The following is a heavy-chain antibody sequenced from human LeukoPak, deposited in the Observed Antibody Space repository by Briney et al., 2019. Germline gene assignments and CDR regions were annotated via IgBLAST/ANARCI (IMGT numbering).Heavy chain of an antibody. CDR2: IYYSGST. CDR3: ARTSDPGGDYFDY. V-gene: IGHV4-59*01. D-gene: IGHD2-2*01. Sequence: ASETLSLTCTVSGGSISSYYWSWIRQPPGKGLEWIGYIYYSGSTNYNPSLKSRVTISVDTSKNQFSLKLSSVTAADTAVYYCARTSDPGGDYFDYWGQGTLVTVSS. J-gene: IGHJ4*02. CDR1: GGSISSYY.